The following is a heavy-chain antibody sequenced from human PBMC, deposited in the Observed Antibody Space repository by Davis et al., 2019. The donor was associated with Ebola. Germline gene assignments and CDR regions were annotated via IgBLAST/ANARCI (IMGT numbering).Heavy chain of an antibody. V-gene: IGHV4-4*02. CDR2: IYHSGST. D-gene: IGHD2-2*01. CDR1: GGSISSSNW. J-gene: IGHJ3*02. Sequence: SETLSLTCAVSGGSISSSNWWSWVRQPPGKGLEWIGEIYHSGSTNYNPSLKSRVTISVDKSKNQFSLKLSSVTAADTAVYYCAREDCSSTSCYGAFDIWGQGTMVTVSS. CDR3: AREDCSSTSCYGAFDI.